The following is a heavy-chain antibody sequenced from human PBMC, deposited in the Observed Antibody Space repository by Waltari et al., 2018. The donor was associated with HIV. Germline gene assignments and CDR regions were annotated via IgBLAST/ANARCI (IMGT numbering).Heavy chain of an antibody. CDR2: IWYDGSKR. Sequence: QVHLVESGGGVVQPGRSLRLSCAEYGFTFSNHGIHWVRQAPGKGLEWVAVIWYDGSKRYYRDSVKGRFTISRDNSKNTLYLQMNSLRVEDTAVYYCVRDDYGTYWGQGTPVTVSS. V-gene: IGHV3-33*01. CDR1: GFTFSNHG. D-gene: IGHD4-17*01. CDR3: VRDDYGTY. J-gene: IGHJ4*02.